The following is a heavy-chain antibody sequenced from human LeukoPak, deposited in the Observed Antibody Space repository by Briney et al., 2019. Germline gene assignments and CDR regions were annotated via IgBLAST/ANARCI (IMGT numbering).Heavy chain of an antibody. V-gene: IGHV4-34*01. CDR1: GGSFSGYY. D-gene: IGHD3-10*01. CDR2: INHSGST. CDR3: ARENPGYYGSGKQAAFDI. Sequence: PSETLSLTCAVYGGSFSGYYWSWIRQPPGKGLEWIGEINHSGSTNYNPSLKSRVTISVDTSKNQFSLKLSSVTAADTAVYYCARENPGYYGSGKQAAFDIWGQGTMVTVSS. J-gene: IGHJ3*02.